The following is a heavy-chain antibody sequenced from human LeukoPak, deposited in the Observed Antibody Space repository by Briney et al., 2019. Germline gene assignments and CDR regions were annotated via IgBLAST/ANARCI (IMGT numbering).Heavy chain of an antibody. Sequence: ASVKVSCKASGYTFTGYYMHWVRQAPGQGLEWMGWINPNSGNTNSAQKLQGRVTMTTDTSTSTAYMELRSLRSDDTAVYYCARVIAAAGNAPWDYWGQGTLVTVSS. CDR1: GYTFTGYY. D-gene: IGHD6-13*01. CDR3: ARVIAAAGNAPWDY. J-gene: IGHJ4*02. V-gene: IGHV1-2*02. CDR2: INPNSGNT.